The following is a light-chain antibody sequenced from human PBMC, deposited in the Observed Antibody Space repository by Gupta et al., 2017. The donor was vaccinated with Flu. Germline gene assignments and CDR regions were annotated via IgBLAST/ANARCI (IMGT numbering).Light chain of an antibody. Sequence: QSALTQPASVSGSPGQSITIPCTGTSSDVGGYHYVSWYQQQPGKALKLMIYEVSSRPGGVANRFSGSKSGNAASLTISGLQAEDEADYYCSSYTSSSTSYVFGTGTKVTVL. CDR1: SSDVGGYHY. J-gene: IGLJ1*01. CDR3: SSYTSSSTSYV. CDR2: EVS. V-gene: IGLV2-14*01.